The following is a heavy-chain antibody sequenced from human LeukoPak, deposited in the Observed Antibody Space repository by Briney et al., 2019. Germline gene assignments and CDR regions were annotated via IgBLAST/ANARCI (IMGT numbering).Heavy chain of an antibody. Sequence: SETLSLTCTVSGGSISSGSYYWSWIRQPAGKGLEWIGRIYTSGSTNYNPSLKSRVTISVDTSKNQFSLKLSSVTAADTAVYYCARDAGGVSDYWGQGTLVTVSS. J-gene: IGHJ4*02. V-gene: IGHV4-61*02. CDR1: GGSISSGSYY. CDR3: ARDAGGVSDY. D-gene: IGHD3-16*01. CDR2: IYTSGST.